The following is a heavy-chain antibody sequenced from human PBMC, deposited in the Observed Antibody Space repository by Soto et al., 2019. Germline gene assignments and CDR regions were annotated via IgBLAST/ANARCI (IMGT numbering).Heavy chain of an antibody. CDR2: ISGSGGSR. Sequence: GGSLRLSCAASGFTFSSYAMSWVRQRPGQGLEWVSAISGSGGSRYYADSANGRFTISRDNSKNKLYLQMNSLRAEDTAVYYWAKVSPPDLPPRSPDIVATIPRYYYYYYGMDVWGQGTTVTVSS. D-gene: IGHD5-12*01. CDR1: GFTFSSYA. V-gene: IGHV3-23*01. J-gene: IGHJ6*02. CDR3: AKVSPPDLPPRSPDIVATIPRYYYYYYGMDV.